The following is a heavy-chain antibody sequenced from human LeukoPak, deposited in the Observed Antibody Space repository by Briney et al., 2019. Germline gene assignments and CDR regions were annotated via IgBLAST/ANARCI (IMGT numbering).Heavy chain of an antibody. J-gene: IGHJ6*02. CDR1: GYTFTSYA. CDR2: INTNTGNP. V-gene: IGHV7-4-1*02. D-gene: IGHD3-3*01. Sequence: ASVKVSCKASGYTFTSYAMNWVRQAPGQGLEWMGWINTNTGNPTYAQGFTGRFVFSLDTSVGTAYLQISSLKAEDTAVYYCARTSTPGYYDFWSGYYMYYYGMDVWGQGTTVTVSS. CDR3: ARTSTPGYYDFWSGYYMYYYGMDV.